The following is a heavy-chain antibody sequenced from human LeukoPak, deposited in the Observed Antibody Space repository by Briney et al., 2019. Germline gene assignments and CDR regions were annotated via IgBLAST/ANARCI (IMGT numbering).Heavy chain of an antibody. D-gene: IGHD3-3*01. CDR3: VRDRNYYEVLQRSY. CDR1: GFTFSTFA. CDR2: ITGAGDTT. Sequence: GGSLRLSCAASGFTFSTFAMSWVRQDPGRGLEWVSSITGAGDTTFYPESVKGRFTISRDNSKNTLYLQMNSLRVEDTALYFCVRDRNYYEVLQRSYWGQGTLVTVSS. V-gene: IGHV3-23*01. J-gene: IGHJ4*02.